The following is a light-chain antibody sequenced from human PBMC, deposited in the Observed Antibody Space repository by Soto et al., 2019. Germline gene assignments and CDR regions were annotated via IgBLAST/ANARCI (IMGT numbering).Light chain of an antibody. CDR3: QQYASSLT. CDR1: QSLSVSY. Sequence: PGDRATLSCRASQSLSVSYIAWYQQKPGQAPRLLIYSTSTRATGIPNRFSGSESGTDFTLTISRVEPEDFAVYYCQQYASSLTFGPGTKVDIK. CDR2: STS. V-gene: IGKV3-20*01. J-gene: IGKJ3*01.